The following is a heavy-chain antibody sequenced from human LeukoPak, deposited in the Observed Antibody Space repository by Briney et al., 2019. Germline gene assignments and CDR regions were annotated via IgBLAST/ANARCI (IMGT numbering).Heavy chain of an antibody. Sequence: GGSLRLSCAASGFTFSDYYMNWIRQAPGKGLEWVSYISGSGTTISYADSVKGRFTISRDSAKNSLFLQMNSLRAEDTAVYYCARDRGNNWFDPWGQGTLVTVSS. CDR3: ARDRGNNWFDP. D-gene: IGHD3-10*01. CDR1: GFTFSDYY. J-gene: IGHJ5*02. CDR2: ISGSGTTI. V-gene: IGHV3-11*01.